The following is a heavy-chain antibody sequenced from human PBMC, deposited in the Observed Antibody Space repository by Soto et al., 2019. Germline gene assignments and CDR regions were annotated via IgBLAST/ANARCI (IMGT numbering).Heavy chain of an antibody. D-gene: IGHD3-16*01. CDR1: GFTFSSYW. V-gene: IGHV3-74*01. CDR3: ARAFGTGLRLGEDDAFDI. CDR2: INSDGSST. Sequence: GGSLRLSCAASGFTFSSYWMHWVRQAPGKGLVWVSRINSDGSSTSYADSVKGRFTISRDNAKNTLYLQMNSLRAEDTAVYYCARAFGTGLRLGEDDAFDIWGQGTMVTVS. J-gene: IGHJ3*02.